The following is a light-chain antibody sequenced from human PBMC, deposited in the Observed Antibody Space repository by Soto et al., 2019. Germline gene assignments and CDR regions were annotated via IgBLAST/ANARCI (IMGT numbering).Light chain of an antibody. CDR3: QQSYNSPQT. V-gene: IGKV1-39*01. J-gene: IGKJ1*01. CDR1: QTIMTY. Sequence: GDEVTITCRASQTIMTYLNWYQLKPGKPPRLLIYAASSLQSGVPSRFSGSGSGTDFTLTISSLQPEDFATYSCQQSYNSPQTFGRGTKVEIK. CDR2: AAS.